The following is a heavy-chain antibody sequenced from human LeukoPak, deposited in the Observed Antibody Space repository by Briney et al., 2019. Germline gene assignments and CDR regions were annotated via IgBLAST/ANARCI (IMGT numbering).Heavy chain of an antibody. J-gene: IGHJ4*02. CDR3: ARRAGAYSHPYDY. CDR1: GFTVSSNS. CDR2: IYSGTI. D-gene: IGHD4/OR15-4a*01. Sequence: GGSLRLSCTVSGFTVSSNSMGWVRQAPGKGLEWVSFIYSGTIHYSDSVKGRFTISRDNSKNTLYLQMNSLRAEDTAVYYCARRAGAYSHPYDYWGQGTLVTVSS. V-gene: IGHV3-53*01.